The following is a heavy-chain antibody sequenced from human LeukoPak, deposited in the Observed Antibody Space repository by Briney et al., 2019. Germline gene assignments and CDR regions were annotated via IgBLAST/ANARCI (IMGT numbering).Heavy chain of an antibody. J-gene: IGHJ4*02. V-gene: IGHV1-69*13. CDR3: ARDRATGDFFAKYYFDY. CDR1: GGTFSSYA. CDR2: IIPIFGTA. D-gene: IGHD7-27*01. Sequence: GASVKVSCKASGGTFSSYAISWVRQAPGQGLEWMGGIIPIFGTANYAQKFQGRVTITAVESTSTAYMELSSLRSEDTAVYYCARDRATGDFFAKYYFDYWGQGTLVTVSS.